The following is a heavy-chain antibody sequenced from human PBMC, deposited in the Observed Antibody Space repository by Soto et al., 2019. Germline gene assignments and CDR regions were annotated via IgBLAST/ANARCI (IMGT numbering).Heavy chain of an antibody. D-gene: IGHD1-7*01. CDR3: AHPVPYNWNYEDAFDI. J-gene: IGHJ3*02. V-gene: IGHV3-23*01. CDR2: ISGSGGST. CDR1: GFTFSSYA. Sequence: GGSLRLSCAASGFTFSSYAMSWVRQAPGKGLEWVSAISGSGGSTYYADSVKGRFTISRDNSKNTLYLQMNSLRAEDTAVYYCAHPVPYNWNYEDAFDIWGQGTMVTVSS.